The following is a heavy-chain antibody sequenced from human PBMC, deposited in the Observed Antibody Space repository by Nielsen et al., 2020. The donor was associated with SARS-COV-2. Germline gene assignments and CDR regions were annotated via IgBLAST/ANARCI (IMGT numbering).Heavy chain of an antibody. CDR3: ARAGGGIRDYMYYYYGMDV. D-gene: IGHD4-11*01. CDR2: ISAYNGNT. J-gene: IGHJ6*02. CDR1: GYTFTSYY. Sequence: ASVKVSCKASGYTFTSYYMHWVRQAPGQGLEWMGWISAYNGNTNYAQKLQGRVTMTTDTSTSTAYMELRSLRSDDTAVYYCARAGGGIRDYMYYYYGMDVWGQGTTVTVSS. V-gene: IGHV1-18*04.